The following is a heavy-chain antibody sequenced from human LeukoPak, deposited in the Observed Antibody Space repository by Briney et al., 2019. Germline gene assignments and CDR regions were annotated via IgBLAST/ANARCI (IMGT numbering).Heavy chain of an antibody. CDR3: ARESIWLQLHSFDF. Sequence: PGGSLRLSCAASGFTISSYAMNWVRQAPGKGLEWVSAISGSGAGTYYADSVKGRFTIPRDNSKDTLYLQMNSLRAEDTAVYYCARESIWLQLHSFDFWGQGTLVTVSS. D-gene: IGHD5-24*01. J-gene: IGHJ4*02. CDR1: GFTISSYA. CDR2: ISGSGAGT. V-gene: IGHV3-23*01.